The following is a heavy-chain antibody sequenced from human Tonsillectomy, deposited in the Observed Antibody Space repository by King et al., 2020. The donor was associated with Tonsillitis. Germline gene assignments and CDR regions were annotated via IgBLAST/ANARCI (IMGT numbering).Heavy chain of an antibody. CDR1: GGSISSYY. V-gene: IGHV4-59*12. CDR3: ARESSSGXFXXGVGAFDI. J-gene: IGHJ3*02. D-gene: IGHD3-22*01. Sequence: VQLQESGPGLVKPSETLSLTCTVSGGSISSYYWSWIRQPPGKGLEWIGYIYYSGSTNYNPSLKSRVTISVDTSKNQFSLKLSSVTAADTAVYYCARESSSGXFXXGVGAFDIWGQXTMVTVSS. CDR2: IYYSGST.